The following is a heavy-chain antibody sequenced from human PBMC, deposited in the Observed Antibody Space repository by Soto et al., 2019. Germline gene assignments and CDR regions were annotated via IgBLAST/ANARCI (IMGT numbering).Heavy chain of an antibody. CDR2: IYWDDDK. V-gene: IGHV2-5*02. CDR3: AHSKGLLGYYYYYMDV. J-gene: IGHJ6*03. Sequence: QVTLKESGPTLVKPTQTLTLTCTFSGFSLSTSGVGVGWIRQPQGKALEWLALIYWDDDKRYSPSLKSRLTISKDTSKNQVVLTMTNMDPVDTATYYCAHSKGLLGYYYYYMDVWGKGTTVTVSS. D-gene: IGHD3-22*01. CDR1: GFSLSTSGVG.